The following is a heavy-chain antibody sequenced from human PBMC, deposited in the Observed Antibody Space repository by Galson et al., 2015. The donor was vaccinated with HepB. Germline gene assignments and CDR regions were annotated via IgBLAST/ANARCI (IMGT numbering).Heavy chain of an antibody. CDR2: IWYDGSNE. V-gene: IGHV3-33*08. CDR3: ASSAS. J-gene: IGHJ4*02. CDR1: GFAFSSYG. Sequence: SLRLSCAASGFAFSSYGMHWVRQAPGKGLEWVAVIWYDGSNEYYADSVKGRFTISRDNSKNTLYLQMNSLGAEDTAVYYCASSASWGQGTLVTVSS. D-gene: IGHD3-10*01.